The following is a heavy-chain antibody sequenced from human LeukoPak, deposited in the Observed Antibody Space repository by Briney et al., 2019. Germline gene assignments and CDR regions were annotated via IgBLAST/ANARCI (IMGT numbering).Heavy chain of an antibody. Sequence: ASVKVSCKVSGYTLTELSMHWVRQAPGKGLEWMGGFDPENGDTIYAQNFEGRVTMTEDTSIDTAYMELSSLRSEDTAVYYCATDDPRDFDWLPLDSWGQGTLVTVSS. CDR2: FDPENGDT. J-gene: IGHJ4*02. D-gene: IGHD3-9*01. CDR1: GYTLTELS. V-gene: IGHV1-24*01. CDR3: ATDDPRDFDWLPLDS.